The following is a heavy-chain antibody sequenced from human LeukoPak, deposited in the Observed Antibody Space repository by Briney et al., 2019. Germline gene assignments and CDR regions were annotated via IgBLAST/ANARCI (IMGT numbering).Heavy chain of an antibody. J-gene: IGHJ1*01. D-gene: IGHD3-22*01. CDR3: ARDYYDSSGCAEYFQH. CDR2: ISAYNGNT. CDR1: GYTFTNYG. V-gene: IGHV1-18*01. Sequence: ASVKVSCKASGYTFTNYGISWVRQAPGQGLEWMGWISAYNGNTNYAQKLQGRVTMTTDTSTSTAYMELRSLRSDDTAVYYCARDYYDSSGCAEYFQHWGQGTLVTVSS.